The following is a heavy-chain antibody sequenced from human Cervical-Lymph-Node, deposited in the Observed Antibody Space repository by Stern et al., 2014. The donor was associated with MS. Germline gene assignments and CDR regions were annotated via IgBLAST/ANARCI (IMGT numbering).Heavy chain of an antibody. CDR2: IYYSGRT. CDR1: GGSISSYY. D-gene: IGHD2-15*01. CDR3: ARDGGYCSGGSCYPLDAFDI. Sequence: QLQLQESGPGLVKPSETLSLTCTVSGGSISSYYWSWIRQPPGKGMEWIGYIYYSGRTNYNPSLKSRVTISVDTSKNQFSLKLSSVTAADTAVYYCARDGGYCSGGSCYPLDAFDIWGQGTMVTVSS. V-gene: IGHV4-59*01. J-gene: IGHJ3*02.